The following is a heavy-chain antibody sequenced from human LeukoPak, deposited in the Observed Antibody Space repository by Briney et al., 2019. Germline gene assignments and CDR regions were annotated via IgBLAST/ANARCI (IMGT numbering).Heavy chain of an antibody. CDR1: GVTLSSYA. V-gene: IGHV3-23*01. Sequence: GGSLRLSCAASGVTLSSYAMSWARQAPGKGLEWVSGIGSSGSGGNTYYADSVKGRFTISRDSSKNTLILHMNTLRAEDTAIYYCAKDRTVGASYWYFDLWGRGTLVTVSS. CDR3: AKDRTVGASYWYFDL. D-gene: IGHD1-26*01. CDR2: IGSSGSGGNT. J-gene: IGHJ2*01.